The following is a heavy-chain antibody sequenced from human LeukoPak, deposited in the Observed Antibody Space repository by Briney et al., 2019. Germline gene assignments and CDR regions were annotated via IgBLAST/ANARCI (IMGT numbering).Heavy chain of an antibody. CDR3: ARCRVVPAAPDDY. Sequence: ASVKVSCKASGYTFTSYDINWVRQATGQGLEWMGWMNPNSGNTGYAQKFQGRVTMTRNTSISTAYMELSSLRSEDTAVYYCARCRVVPAAPDDYWGQGTLVTVSS. J-gene: IGHJ4*02. CDR1: GYTFTSYD. CDR2: MNPNSGNT. V-gene: IGHV1-8*01. D-gene: IGHD2-2*01.